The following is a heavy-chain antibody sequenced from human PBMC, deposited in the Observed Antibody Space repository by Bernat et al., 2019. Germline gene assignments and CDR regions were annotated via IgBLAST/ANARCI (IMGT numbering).Heavy chain of an antibody. J-gene: IGHJ4*02. D-gene: IGHD2-15*01. CDR2: IYTSGST. CDR1: GGSISSGSYY. CDR3: ARDRAMRDSPDYCFDY. V-gene: IGHV4-61*02. Sequence: QVQLQESGPGLVKPSQTLSLTCTVSGGSISSGSYYWSWIRQPAGKGLEWIGRIYTSGSTNYNPSLKSRVTLSVDTSKNRFSLKLSSVTAADTAVYYCARDRAMRDSPDYCFDYWGQGTLVTVSS.